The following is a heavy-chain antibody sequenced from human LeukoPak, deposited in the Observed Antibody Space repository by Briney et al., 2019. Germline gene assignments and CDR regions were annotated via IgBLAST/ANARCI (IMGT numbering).Heavy chain of an antibody. V-gene: IGHV3-30*02. CDR2: IRYDGSNK. J-gene: IGHJ4*02. Sequence: PGGSLRLSCAASGFTFSSYGMHWVRQAPGKGLEWVAFIRYDGSNKYYADSVKGRFTISRDNSKNTLYLQMNSLRAEDTAVYYCAKTGGYCSSTSCYLDYWGQGTLVTVSS. CDR3: AKTGGYCSSTSCYLDY. CDR1: GFTFSSYG. D-gene: IGHD2-2*03.